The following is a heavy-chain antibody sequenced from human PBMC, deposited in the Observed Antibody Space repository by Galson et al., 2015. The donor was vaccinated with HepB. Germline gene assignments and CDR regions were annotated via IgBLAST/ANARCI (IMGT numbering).Heavy chain of an antibody. D-gene: IGHD6-13*01. J-gene: IGHJ4*02. CDR1: GDSISGSY. Sequence: SETLSLTCTVSGDSISGSYWSWIRQPPGKGLEWIGYIYNSGNTNYNPSLKSRLTMSVDTSENQFSLKLNSVTAADTAVYYCARGYRGKAAGFFDYWGQGTLVTVSS. CDR2: IYNSGNT. CDR3: ARGYRGKAAGFFDY. V-gene: IGHV4-59*01.